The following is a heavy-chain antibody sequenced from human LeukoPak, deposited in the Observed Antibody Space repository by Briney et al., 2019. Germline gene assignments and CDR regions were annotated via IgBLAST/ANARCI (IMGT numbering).Heavy chain of an antibody. D-gene: IGHD3-10*01. CDR1: GFTFSSYS. V-gene: IGHV3-21*01. Sequence: PGGSLRLSCAASGFTFSSYSMNWVRQAPGKGLEWVSSISSSSSYIYYADSAKGRSTISRDNAKNSLYLQMNSLRAEDTAVYYCARDRITMVRGVGSRSYYFDYWGQGTLVTVSS. J-gene: IGHJ4*02. CDR2: ISSSSSYI. CDR3: ARDRITMVRGVGSRSYYFDY.